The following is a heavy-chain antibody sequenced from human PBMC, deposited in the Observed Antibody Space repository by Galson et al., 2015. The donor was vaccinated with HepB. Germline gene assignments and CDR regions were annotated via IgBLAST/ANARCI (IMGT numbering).Heavy chain of an antibody. V-gene: IGHV3-33*08. CDR2: IWYDGSNK. CDR1: GFTFSSYG. Sequence: SLRLSCAASGFTFSSYGMHWVRQAPGKGLEWVAVIWYDGSNKYYADSVKGRFTISRDNSKNTLYLQMNSLRAEDTAVYYCARGRAAYGMDVWGQGTTVTVSS. D-gene: IGHD2-15*01. J-gene: IGHJ6*02. CDR3: ARGRAAYGMDV.